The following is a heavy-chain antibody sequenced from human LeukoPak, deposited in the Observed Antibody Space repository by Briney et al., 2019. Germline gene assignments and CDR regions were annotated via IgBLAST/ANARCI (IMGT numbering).Heavy chain of an antibody. J-gene: IGHJ6*02. CDR3: ARDWSIRAGDV. V-gene: IGHV3-7*03. CDR2: IKQDGSQK. CDR1: GFTFNSYW. D-gene: IGHD3-3*01. Sequence: GGSLRLSCTASGFTFNSYWMTWVRQAPGKGLEWMANIKQDGSQKYYVDSVKGRFTISRDNAKNSLYLQLNNLRAEDTAVYYCARDWSIRAGDVWGQGITVTVSS.